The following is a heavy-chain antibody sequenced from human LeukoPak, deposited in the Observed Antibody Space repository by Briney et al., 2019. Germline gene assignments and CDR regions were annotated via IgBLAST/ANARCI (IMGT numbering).Heavy chain of an antibody. CDR1: GFTFSIYA. CDR2: ISGSGGST. J-gene: IGHJ4*02. Sequence: GGSLRLSCAASGFTFSIYAMSWVRQAPGKGLEWVSAISGSGGSTYYADSVKGRFTISRDNSKNTLYLQMNSLRAEDTAVYYCAKGALDYYDSSGYHPPFDYWGQRTLVTVSS. CDR3: AKGALDYYDSSGYHPPFDY. V-gene: IGHV3-23*01. D-gene: IGHD3-22*01.